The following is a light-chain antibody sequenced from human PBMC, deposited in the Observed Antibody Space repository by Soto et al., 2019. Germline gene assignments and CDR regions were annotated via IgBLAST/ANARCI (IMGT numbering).Light chain of an antibody. CDR2: GAS. V-gene: IGKV3-11*01. Sequence: EIVMTQSPATLSVSPGERATLSCRASQSVSILLAWYQQKPGQAPRLLIFGASTRANGVPDRFSGSGSGTDFTLTISSLEPEDFAVYYCQQRSNWPPSITFGQGTRLEIK. CDR1: QSVSIL. CDR3: QQRSNWPPSIT. J-gene: IGKJ5*01.